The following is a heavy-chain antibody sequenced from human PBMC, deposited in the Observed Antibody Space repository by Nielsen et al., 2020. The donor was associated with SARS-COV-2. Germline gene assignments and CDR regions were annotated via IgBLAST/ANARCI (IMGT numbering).Heavy chain of an antibody. D-gene: IGHD3-22*01. V-gene: IGHV1-18*01. CDR3: ARDALIMPTTMRF. J-gene: IGHJ4*02. Sequence: ASVKVSCKASGYTFTTYGFSWVRQAPGQGLEWMGWISAYNGNTKYAQKLQGRVTLTTDTSMTTGYMELRTLRSDDTAVYYCARDALIMPTTMRFWGQGTPVTVSS. CDR1: GYTFTTYG. CDR2: ISAYNGNT.